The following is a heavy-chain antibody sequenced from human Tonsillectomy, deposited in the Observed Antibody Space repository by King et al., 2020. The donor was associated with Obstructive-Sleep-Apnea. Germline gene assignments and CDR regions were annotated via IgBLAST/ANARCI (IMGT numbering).Heavy chain of an antibody. J-gene: IGHJ4*02. CDR1: GFTFSSYA. CDR2: ITDSGDST. D-gene: IGHD6-19*01. V-gene: IGHV3-23*04. Sequence: VQLVESGGGLVQPGGSLRLSWAASGFTFSSYAMSWVRQAPGKGLEGGSIITDSGDSTYYADSVKGRFTIPRDNSKNTLYLQMNSLRADDTAVYFCAKTSGSSGWYYFDYWGQGTLVTVSS. CDR3: AKTSGSSGWYYFDY.